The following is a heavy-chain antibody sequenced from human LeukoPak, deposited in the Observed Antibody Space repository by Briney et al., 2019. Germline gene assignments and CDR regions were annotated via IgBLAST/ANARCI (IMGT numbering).Heavy chain of an antibody. J-gene: IGHJ6*03. Sequence: SETLSLTCAVYGGSFSGYYWSWIRQPPGKGLEWIGEINHSGSTNYNPSLKSRVTISVDTSKNQFSLKLSSVTAADTAVYYCAGSYSSSWYSFATYYYYMDVWGKGTTVTVSS. CDR2: INHSGST. V-gene: IGHV4-34*01. CDR1: GGSFSGYY. CDR3: AGSYSSSWYSFATYYYYMDV. D-gene: IGHD6-13*01.